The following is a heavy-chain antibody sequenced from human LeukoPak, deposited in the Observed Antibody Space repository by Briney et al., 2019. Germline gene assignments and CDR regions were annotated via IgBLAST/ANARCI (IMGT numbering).Heavy chain of an antibody. CDR1: GFTFSDYS. CDR2: ISSGSSTI. J-gene: IGHJ4*02. CDR3: ARGTPDFWSGYYLDY. Sequence: AGGSLRLSCAASGFTFSDYSMNWVRQAPGKGLEWVSYISSGSSTIYYADSVKGRFTISRDNAKKSLYLQMNSLRAEDTAVYYCARGTPDFWSGYYLDYWGQGTLVTVSS. V-gene: IGHV3-48*04. D-gene: IGHD3-3*01.